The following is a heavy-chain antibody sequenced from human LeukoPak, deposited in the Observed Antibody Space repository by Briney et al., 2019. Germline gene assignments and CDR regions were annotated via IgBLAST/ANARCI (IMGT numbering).Heavy chain of an antibody. CDR3: ARDGDYYGSSGHPGY. Sequence: GGSLRLSCAASGFTFSSYSMNWVRQAPGKGLEWVSSISSSSSYIYYADSVKGRFTISRDNAKNSLYLQMNSLRAEDTAVYYCARDGDYYGSSGHPGYWGQGTLVTVSS. V-gene: IGHV3-21*01. J-gene: IGHJ4*02. CDR2: ISSSSSYI. D-gene: IGHD3-22*01. CDR1: GFTFSSYS.